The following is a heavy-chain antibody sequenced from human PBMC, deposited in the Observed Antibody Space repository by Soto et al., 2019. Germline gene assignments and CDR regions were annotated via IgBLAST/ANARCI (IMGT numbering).Heavy chain of an antibody. CDR3: ARRASSSSGYGMDV. J-gene: IGHJ6*02. D-gene: IGHD6-6*01. Sequence: GESLKISCKGSGYSFTSYWISWVRQMPGKGLEWMGSIDPSDSYTNYSPSFQGHVTISADKSISTVYLQWSSLKASDTAMYYCARRASSSSGYGMDVWGEGTKETVSS. CDR1: GYSFTSYW. V-gene: IGHV5-10-1*01. CDR2: IDPSDSYT.